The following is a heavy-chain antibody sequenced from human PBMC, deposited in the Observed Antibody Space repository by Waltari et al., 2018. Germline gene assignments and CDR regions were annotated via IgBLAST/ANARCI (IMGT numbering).Heavy chain of an antibody. CDR1: GFTFSSYW. CDR3: ARLNWDVVKAFDY. V-gene: IGHV3-7*01. J-gene: IGHJ4*02. D-gene: IGHD3-22*01. CDR2: IKQDGSDK. Sequence: EVHLLESGGDLVQTGGSLRLSCAASGFTFSSYWMSWVRQAPGKGLEWVANIKQDGSDKYYVDSVKGRFTISRDNAKNSLYLQMNSLRVEDTAIYYCARLNWDVVKAFDYWGQGTLVTVSS.